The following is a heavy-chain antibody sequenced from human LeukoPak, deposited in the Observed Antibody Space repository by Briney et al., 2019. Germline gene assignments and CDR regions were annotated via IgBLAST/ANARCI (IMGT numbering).Heavy chain of an antibody. Sequence: GGSLRLSCAASGFTFSSYWMSWVRQAPGKGLEWVANIKQDGSEKYYVDSVKGRFTISRDNAKSSLYLQMNSLRAEDTAVYYCARGYDYGDHRFDYWGQGTLVTVSS. J-gene: IGHJ4*02. CDR2: IKQDGSEK. CDR1: GFTFSSYW. CDR3: ARGYDYGDHRFDY. D-gene: IGHD4-17*01. V-gene: IGHV3-7*01.